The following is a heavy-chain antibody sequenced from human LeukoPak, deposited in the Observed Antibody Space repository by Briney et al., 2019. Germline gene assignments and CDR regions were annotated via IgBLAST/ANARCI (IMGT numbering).Heavy chain of an antibody. CDR1: GGSISSYY. CDR3: ARVPSSERDYDFWSGPADAFDI. J-gene: IGHJ3*02. Sequence: SETLSLTCTVSGGSISSYYWSWIRQPPGKGLEWIGYIYYSGSTNYNPSLKSRVTISVDTSKNQFSLKLSSVTAADTAVYYCARVPSSERDYDFWSGPADAFDIWGQGTMVTVSS. CDR2: IYYSGST. V-gene: IGHV4-59*01. D-gene: IGHD3-3*01.